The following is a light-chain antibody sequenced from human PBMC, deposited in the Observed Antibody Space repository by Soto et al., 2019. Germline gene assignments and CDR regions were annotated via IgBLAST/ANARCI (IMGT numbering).Light chain of an antibody. CDR2: AAS. CDR3: QQSYSIPWT. V-gene: IGKV1-39*01. Sequence: DIQMTQSPSSLSASVGDRVTIACRASQSMNTCLNWYEVKPGKAPKLLIYAASSLQSGVPSRFSGSGSGTDFTLTISSLQPEDFATYYGQQSYSIPWTFGQGTKVEIK. CDR1: QSMNTC. J-gene: IGKJ1*01.